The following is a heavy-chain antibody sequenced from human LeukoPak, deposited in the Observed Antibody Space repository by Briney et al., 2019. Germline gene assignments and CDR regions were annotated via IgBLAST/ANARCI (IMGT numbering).Heavy chain of an antibody. Sequence: SETLSLTCTVSGGSISSYYWSWIRQPPGKGLEWIGYIYYSGSTNHNPSLKSRVTISVDTSKNQFSLKLSSVTAADTAVYYCAREVCSSTSCYLDYWGQGTLVTVSS. CDR2: IYYSGST. CDR3: AREVCSSTSCYLDY. V-gene: IGHV4-59*01. J-gene: IGHJ4*02. D-gene: IGHD2-2*01. CDR1: GGSISSYY.